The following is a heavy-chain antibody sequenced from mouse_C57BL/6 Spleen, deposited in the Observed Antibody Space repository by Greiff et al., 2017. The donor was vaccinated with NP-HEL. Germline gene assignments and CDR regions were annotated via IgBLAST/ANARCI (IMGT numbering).Heavy chain of an antibody. CDR3: AIWRRGMDY. V-gene: IGHV1-74*01. Sequence: QVQLQQPGAELVKPGASVKVSCKASGYTFPSYWLHWVKQRPGHGLEWIGRIHPSASDPTYNQKFTGTATLTVDKSSSTAYMQRSSLTSEDSAVYYCAIWRRGMDYWGQGTSVTVSS. J-gene: IGHJ4*01. CDR1: GYTFPSYW. CDR2: IHPSASDP.